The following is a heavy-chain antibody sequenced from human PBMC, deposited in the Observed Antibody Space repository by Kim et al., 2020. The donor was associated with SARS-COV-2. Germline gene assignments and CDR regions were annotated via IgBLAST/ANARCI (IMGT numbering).Heavy chain of an antibody. V-gene: IGHV3-21*01. CDR1: GFTFSSYS. J-gene: IGHJ6*03. Sequence: GGSLRLSCAASGFTFSSYSMNWVRQAPGKGLEWVSSISSSSSYIYYADSVKGRFTISRDNAKNSLYLQMNSLRAEDTAVYYCARDGPGSSWESPNYYYYMDVWGKGTTVTVSS. D-gene: IGHD6-6*01. CDR2: ISSSSSYI. CDR3: ARDGPGSSWESPNYYYYMDV.